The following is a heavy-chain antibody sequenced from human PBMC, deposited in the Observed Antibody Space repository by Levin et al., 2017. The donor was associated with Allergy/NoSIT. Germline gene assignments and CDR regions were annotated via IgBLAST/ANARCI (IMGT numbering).Heavy chain of an antibody. CDR3: ARVASEGYGGNLWGAEYFQH. J-gene: IGHJ1*01. CDR2: IYYSGST. CDR1: GGSISSYY. D-gene: IGHD4-23*01. V-gene: IGHV4-59*01. Sequence: SQTLSLTCTVSGGSISSYYWSWIRQPPGKGLEWIGYIYYSGSTNYNPSLKSRVTISVDTSKNQFSLKLSSVTAADTAVYYCARVASEGYGGNLWGAEYFQHWGQGTLVTVSS.